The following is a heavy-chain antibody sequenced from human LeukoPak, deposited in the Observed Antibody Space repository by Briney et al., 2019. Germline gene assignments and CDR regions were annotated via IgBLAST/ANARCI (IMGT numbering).Heavy chain of an antibody. D-gene: IGHD3-22*01. V-gene: IGHV4-4*07. Sequence: SETLSLTCTVSGGSISSYYWSWIRQPAGKGLEWTGRIYTSGSTNYNPSLKSRVTMSVDTSKNQFSLKLSSVTAADTAVYYCARETYYYDSSGYVDWGQGTLVTVSS. CDR3: ARETYYYDSSGYVD. CDR2: IYTSGST. CDR1: GGSISSYY. J-gene: IGHJ4*02.